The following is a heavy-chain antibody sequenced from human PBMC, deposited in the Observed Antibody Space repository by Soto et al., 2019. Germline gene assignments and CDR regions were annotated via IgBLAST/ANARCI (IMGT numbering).Heavy chain of an antibody. CDR2: ISVYNGNT. CDR1: GYTFSSYG. J-gene: IGHJ6*02. CDR3: ARDAAVLPAVPALNNYYGMDG. D-gene: IGHD2-2*01. V-gene: IGHV1-18*01. Sequence: GASVKLSCKASGYTFSSYGISWARQAPGQGLEWMAWISVYNGNTKYAQKAQGRVIMTTDTSTSTAYMELRSLRSDDTAMYYCARDAAVLPAVPALNNYYGMDGWGQGTTVTVSS.